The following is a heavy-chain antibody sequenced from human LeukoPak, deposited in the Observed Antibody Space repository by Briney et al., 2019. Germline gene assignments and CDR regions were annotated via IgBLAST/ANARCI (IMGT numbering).Heavy chain of an antibody. V-gene: IGHV3-30*02. CDR3: AKIGYSGSPPSPGIFDY. J-gene: IGHJ4*02. CDR1: GFTFSSYG. Sequence: GGSLRLSCAASGFTFSSYGMHWVRQAPGKGLEWVAFIRYDGSNKYYADSVKGRFTISRDNSKNTLYLQMNSLRAEDTAVYYCAKIGYSGSPPSPGIFDYWGQGTLVTVSS. CDR2: IRYDGSNK. D-gene: IGHD1-26*01.